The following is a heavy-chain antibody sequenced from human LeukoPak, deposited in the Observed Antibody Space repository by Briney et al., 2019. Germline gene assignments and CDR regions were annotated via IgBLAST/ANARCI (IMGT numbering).Heavy chain of an antibody. Sequence: ASVKVSCKASGYTFTSYDINWVRQATGQGLEWMGWMNPNSGNTGYAQKFQGRVTITRDTSASTAYMELSSLRSEDTAVYYCARGRYSSSWYVMTYFDYWGQGTLVTVSS. CDR2: MNPNSGNT. J-gene: IGHJ4*02. CDR3: ARGRYSSSWYVMTYFDY. V-gene: IGHV1-8*01. D-gene: IGHD6-13*01. CDR1: GYTFTSYD.